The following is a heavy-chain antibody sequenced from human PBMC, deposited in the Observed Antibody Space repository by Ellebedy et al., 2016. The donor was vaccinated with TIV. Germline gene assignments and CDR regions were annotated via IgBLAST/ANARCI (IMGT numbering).Heavy chain of an antibody. CDR3: ANRNWYDRSDFDSYYFDF. Sequence: GGSLRLSCAVSGFTFSNYGMHWVRQAPGKGLEWVAGISNDGSKEYYADSVKGRFTISRDNSKNTVSLQMNSLRPEDTAVYYCANRNWYDRSDFDSYYFDFWGQGTLVTVSS. J-gene: IGHJ4*02. D-gene: IGHD3-22*01. V-gene: IGHV3-30*18. CDR1: GFTFSNYG. CDR2: ISNDGSKE.